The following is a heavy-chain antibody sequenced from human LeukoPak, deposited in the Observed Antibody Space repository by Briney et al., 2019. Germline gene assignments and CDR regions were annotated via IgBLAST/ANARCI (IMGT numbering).Heavy chain of an antibody. CDR1: GFTFNSYA. Sequence: GGSLRLSCAASGFTFNSYAMTWVRQAPGKGLEWVSVISDSGGRIYYADSVKGRFTISRDNSKNTLYLHMNSLRAEDTAVYYCAKVLIWTYGSGNYYKGAFDIWGQGTMVTVFS. V-gene: IGHV3-23*01. D-gene: IGHD3-10*01. CDR2: ISDSGGRI. J-gene: IGHJ3*02. CDR3: AKVLIWTYGSGNYYKGAFDI.